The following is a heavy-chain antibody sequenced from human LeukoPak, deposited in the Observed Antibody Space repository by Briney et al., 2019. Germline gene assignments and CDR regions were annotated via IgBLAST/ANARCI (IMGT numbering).Heavy chain of an antibody. CDR1: GFTFSSYA. CDR3: AKARGRWNEWDTYFFDY. D-gene: IGHD1-1*01. Sequence: GGSLRLSCAASGFTFSSYAMSWVRQAPGKGLEWVSAISGSGGSTYYADSVKGRFTISRDNSKNTLYLQMNSLRAEDTAVYYCAKARGRWNEWDTYFFDYWGQGNLVTVSS. V-gene: IGHV3-23*01. CDR2: ISGSGGST. J-gene: IGHJ4*02.